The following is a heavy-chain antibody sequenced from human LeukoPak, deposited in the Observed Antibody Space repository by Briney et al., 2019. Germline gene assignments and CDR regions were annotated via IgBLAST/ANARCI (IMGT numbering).Heavy chain of an antibody. J-gene: IGHJ4*02. CDR1: GHTFSGYY. D-gene: IGHD3-10*01. V-gene: IGHV1-2*02. CDR3: ATVVPY. Sequence: ASVKVSYNASGHTFSGYYRHWVRQAPGQGLEWMGWINPNSGGTKYAQKFQGRVTMTRDTSISTAYMELSRLRSDDTAVYYCATVVPYLGLGTLVTVSS. CDR2: INPNSGGT.